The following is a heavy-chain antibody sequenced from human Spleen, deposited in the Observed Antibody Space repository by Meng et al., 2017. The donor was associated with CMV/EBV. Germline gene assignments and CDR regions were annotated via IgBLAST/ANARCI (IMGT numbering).Heavy chain of an antibody. Sequence: GESLKISCKGSGYNFAHYWIGWVRQMPGKGLEWMGIIYPSDSEARYSPSFQGQVTISADKYISTAYLQWSSLKASDTAMYYCARLGERPESWYFDYWGQGTLVTVSS. J-gene: IGHJ4*02. CDR2: IYPSDSEA. V-gene: IGHV5-51*01. CDR3: ARLGERPESWYFDY. D-gene: IGHD3-10*01. CDR1: GYNFAHYW.